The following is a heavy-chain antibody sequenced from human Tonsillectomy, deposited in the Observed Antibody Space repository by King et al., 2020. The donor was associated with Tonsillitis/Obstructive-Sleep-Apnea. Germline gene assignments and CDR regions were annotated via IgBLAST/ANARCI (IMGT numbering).Heavy chain of an antibody. CDR1: GGSISSYY. Sequence: VQLQESGPGLVKPSETLSLTCTVSGGSISSYYWSWIRQPPGKGLEWIGYIYYSGSTNYNPSLKSRVTISVDTSKNQFSLKLSSVTAADTAVYYCARLKPRPTAFDIWGQGTMVTVSS. CDR2: IYYSGST. V-gene: IGHV4-59*08. CDR3: ARLKPRPTAFDI. J-gene: IGHJ3*02.